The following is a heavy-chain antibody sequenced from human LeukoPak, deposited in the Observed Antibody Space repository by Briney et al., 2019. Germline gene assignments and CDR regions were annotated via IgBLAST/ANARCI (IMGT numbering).Heavy chain of an antibody. Sequence: PRASVKVSCKASGGTFSSYAISWVRQAPGQGLEWMGGIIPIFGTANYAQKFQGRVTITADKSTSTACMELSSLRSEDTAVYYCARNSQSPSIVVVPAAVYYYYGMDVWGKGTTVTVSS. CDR3: ARNSQSPSIVVVPAAVYYYYGMDV. J-gene: IGHJ6*04. D-gene: IGHD2-2*01. CDR1: GGTFSSYA. CDR2: IIPIFGTA. V-gene: IGHV1-69*06.